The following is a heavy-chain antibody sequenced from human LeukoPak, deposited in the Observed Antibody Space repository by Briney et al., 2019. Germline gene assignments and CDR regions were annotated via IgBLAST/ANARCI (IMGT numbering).Heavy chain of an antibody. Sequence: PGRSLRLSCAASGFTFDDYAMHWVRQAPGKGLKWVSGISWNSGSIGYADSVKGRFTISRDNAKNSLYLQMNSLRAEDTALYHCARSYCTNGVCSLFDYWGQGTLVTVSS. J-gene: IGHJ4*02. D-gene: IGHD2-8*01. V-gene: IGHV3-9*01. CDR1: GFTFDDYA. CDR3: ARSYCTNGVCSLFDY. CDR2: ISWNSGSI.